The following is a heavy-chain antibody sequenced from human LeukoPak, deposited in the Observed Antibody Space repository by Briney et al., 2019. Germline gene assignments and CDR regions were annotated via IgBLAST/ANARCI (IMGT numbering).Heavy chain of an antibody. D-gene: IGHD2-2*01. J-gene: IGHJ4*02. CDR2: ISGSGDTR. Sequence: PGGSLRLSCEGSGFTFSNYWMGWVRQAPGKGLEWVSAISGSGDTRYYADSVKGRFTISRDNSKNTLYLQMDSLRVEDTAVYYCAKLDEPAEDIVVETAAKGGLDYWGQGTLVTVSS. V-gene: IGHV3-23*01. CDR1: GFTFSNYW. CDR3: AKLDEPAEDIVVETAAKGGLDY.